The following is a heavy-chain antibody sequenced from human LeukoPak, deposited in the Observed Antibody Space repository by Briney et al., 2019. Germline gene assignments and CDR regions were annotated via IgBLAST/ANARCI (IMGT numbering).Heavy chain of an antibody. Sequence: GESLKISCKGSGYSFTSYCIGWVRQMRGKGLEWMGSIYPGDSDTRYIPSFHGQVTLSDEKSNSTAYLQWSSLKASDTAMYYCARLDYGDPNWFDPWGQGTLVTVSS. CDR1: GYSFTSYC. CDR3: ARLDYGDPNWFDP. D-gene: IGHD4-17*01. J-gene: IGHJ5*02. CDR2: IYPGDSDT. V-gene: IGHV5-51*01.